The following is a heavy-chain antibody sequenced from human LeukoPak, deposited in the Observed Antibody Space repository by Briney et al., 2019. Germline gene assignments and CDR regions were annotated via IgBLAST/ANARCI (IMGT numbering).Heavy chain of an antibody. CDR3: ARGKYDFWSGYYSRPLDY. Sequence: SQTLSLTCTVSGGSISSGGNYWSWIRQHPGKGLEWIGYIYYSGSTYYNPSLKSRVTISVDTSKNQFSLKLSSVTAADTAVYYSARGKYDFWSGYYSRPLDYWGQGTLVTVSS. V-gene: IGHV4-31*03. J-gene: IGHJ4*02. D-gene: IGHD3-3*01. CDR2: IYYSGST. CDR1: GGSISSGGNY.